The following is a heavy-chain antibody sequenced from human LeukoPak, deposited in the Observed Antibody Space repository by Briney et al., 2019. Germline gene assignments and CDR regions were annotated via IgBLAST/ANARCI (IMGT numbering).Heavy chain of an antibody. Sequence: SETLSLTCTVSGGSISSYYWSWIRQPPGKGLGWIGYIYYSGSTNYNPSLKSRVSISVDTSKNQFSLKLSSVTAADTAVYYCARGRGGGGSSNNWFDPWGQGTLVTVSS. D-gene: IGHD2-15*01. CDR3: ARGRGGGGSSNNWFDP. V-gene: IGHV4-59*01. J-gene: IGHJ5*02. CDR2: IYYSGST. CDR1: GGSISSYY.